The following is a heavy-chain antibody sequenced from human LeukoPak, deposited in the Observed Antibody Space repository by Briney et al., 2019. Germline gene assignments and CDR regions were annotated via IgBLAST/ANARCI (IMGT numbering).Heavy chain of an antibody. CDR2: FDPEDGET. V-gene: IGHV1-24*01. CDR3: ATAYKPPRGIVVVITSYFDY. J-gene: IGHJ4*02. D-gene: IGHD3-22*01. CDR1: GYTLTELS. Sequence: ASVKVSCKVSGYTLTELSMHWVRQAPGKGLEWMGGFDPEDGETIYAQKFQGRVTMTEDTSTDTAYMELSSLRSEDTAVYYWATAYKPPRGIVVVITSYFDYWGQGTLVTVSS.